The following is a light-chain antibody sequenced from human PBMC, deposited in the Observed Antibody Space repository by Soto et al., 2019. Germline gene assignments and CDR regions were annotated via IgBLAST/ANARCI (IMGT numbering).Light chain of an antibody. CDR1: RSNIGSNY. CDR3: AAWDDSLSAVV. J-gene: IGLJ2*01. V-gene: IGLV1-47*01. CDR2: RNN. Sequence: QLVLTQPPSASGTPGQRVTISCSGSRSNIGSNYVYWYQQLPGTAPKLLIYRNNQRPSGVPDRFSGSKSGTSASLAISGLRSEDEADYYCAAWDDSLSAVVFGGGTKVTVL.